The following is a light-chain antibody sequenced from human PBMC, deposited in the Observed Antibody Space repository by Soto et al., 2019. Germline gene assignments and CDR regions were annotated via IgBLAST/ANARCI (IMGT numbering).Light chain of an antibody. CDR1: QSVLYSSNNKNY. V-gene: IGKV4-1*01. CDR2: WAS. J-gene: IGKJ2*01. Sequence: DIVMTQSPDSLAVSLGERATINCKSSQSVLYSSNNKNYLAWYQQRPGQPPKLLIYWASTRESGVPDRFSGSGSGTDFTLTITSVQAEDVAVYYCQQYESTPPTFGQGTKLEIK. CDR3: QQYESTPPT.